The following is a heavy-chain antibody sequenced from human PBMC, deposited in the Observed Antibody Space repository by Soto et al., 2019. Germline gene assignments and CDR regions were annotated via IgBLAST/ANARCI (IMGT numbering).Heavy chain of an antibody. D-gene: IGHD3-3*01. V-gene: IGHV4-30-4*01. CDR1: GGSISSGEYY. J-gene: IGHJ6*02. CDR2: ISYSGST. Sequence: PSETLSLTCTVSGGSISSGEYYWTWIRQPPGKGLEWIGYISYSGSTHYKPSLKSRVSITVDTSKNQFSLNLDYKNAEDTAVYYCARTSLTIFGPSNDYYGMGVCGLGTTVT. CDR3: ARTSLTIFGPSNDYYGMGV.